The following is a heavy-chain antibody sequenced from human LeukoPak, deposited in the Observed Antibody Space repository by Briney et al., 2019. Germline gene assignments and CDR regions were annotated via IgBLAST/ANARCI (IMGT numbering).Heavy chain of an antibody. CDR2: INPNSGGT. D-gene: IGHD1-26*01. Sequence: GASVKVSCKASGYTFTNFDLNWVRQAPGQGLEWMGRINPNSGGTNYAQKFQGRVTMTRDTSISTAYMELSRLRSDDTAVYYCARDQIVGDYNWFDPWGQGTLVTVSS. CDR3: ARDQIVGDYNWFDP. CDR1: GYTFTNFD. V-gene: IGHV1-2*06. J-gene: IGHJ5*02.